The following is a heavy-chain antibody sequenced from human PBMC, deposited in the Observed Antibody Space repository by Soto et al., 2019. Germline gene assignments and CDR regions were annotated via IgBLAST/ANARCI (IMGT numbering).Heavy chain of an antibody. CDR3: ARERYDSSGYLTISMDV. D-gene: IGHD3-22*01. CDR1: GGSISSGGYY. V-gene: IGHV4-61*08. J-gene: IGHJ6*02. Sequence: SETLSLTCTVSGGSISSGGYYWSWIRQHPGKGLEWIGYIYYSGSTYYNPSLKSRVTISVDTSKNQFSLKLSSVTAADTAVYYCARERYDSSGYLTISMDVWGQGTTVTVSS. CDR2: IYYSGST.